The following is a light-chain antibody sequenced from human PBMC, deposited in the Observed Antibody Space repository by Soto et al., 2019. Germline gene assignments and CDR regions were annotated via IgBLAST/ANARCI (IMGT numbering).Light chain of an antibody. CDR3: QQFNSYPPWT. J-gene: IGKJ1*01. CDR1: QGISSA. V-gene: IGKV1-13*02. CDR2: DAS. Sequence: AIQLTQSPSSLSASVGDRVTITCRASQGISSALAWYQQKPGKAPKLLIYDASSLESGVPSRFSGSGSGTDFTLTISSLQPEDFATNYCQQFNSYPPWTFGQGTKVEIK.